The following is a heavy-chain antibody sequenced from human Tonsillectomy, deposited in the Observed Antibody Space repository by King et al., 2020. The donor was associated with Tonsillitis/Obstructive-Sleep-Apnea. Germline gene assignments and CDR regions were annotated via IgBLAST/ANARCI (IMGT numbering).Heavy chain of an antibody. V-gene: IGHV1-69*12. CDR2: IIPIFGTA. Sequence: QLVQSGAEVKKPGSSVKVSCKASGGTFSSYAISWVRQAPGQGLEWMGGIIPIFGTANYAQKFQGRVTITADESTSTAYMELSSLRSEDTAVYYCAKTRLGYCSSTSCFAGWYFDLWGRGTLVTVSP. CDR3: AKTRLGYCSSTSCFAGWYFDL. D-gene: IGHD2-2*01. J-gene: IGHJ2*01. CDR1: GGTFSSYA.